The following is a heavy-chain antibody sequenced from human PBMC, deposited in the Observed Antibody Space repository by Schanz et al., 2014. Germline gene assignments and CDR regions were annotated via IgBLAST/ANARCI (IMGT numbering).Heavy chain of an antibody. J-gene: IGHJ3*02. Sequence: QVRVVESGGGLVKPGGSLRLSCAASGFNFSDYYMNWIRQAPGKGLEWVSSISSGSGYTDYPDSVKGRFTISRDYAKNSLFLQMNSLRVDDTAIYYCARRRSGDAFDIWGPGTMVTVSS. CDR1: GFNFSDYY. D-gene: IGHD4-17*01. V-gene: IGHV3-11*06. CDR2: ISSGSGYT. CDR3: ARRRSGDAFDI.